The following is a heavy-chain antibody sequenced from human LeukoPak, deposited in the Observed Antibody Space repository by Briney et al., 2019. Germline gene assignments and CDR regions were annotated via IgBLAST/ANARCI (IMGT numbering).Heavy chain of an antibody. CDR1: GFTFSTYR. CDR2: IKQDGSEK. Sequence: PGGSLRLSCAASGFTFSTYRMSWVRQAPGKGLEWVANIKQDGSEKHYVDSVKGRFTISRDNAKNSLYLQMNSLRAEDTAVYYCARDRSGSYSVGAFDIWGQGTMVTVSS. CDR3: ARDRSGSYSVGAFDI. J-gene: IGHJ3*02. D-gene: IGHD1-26*01. V-gene: IGHV3-7*01.